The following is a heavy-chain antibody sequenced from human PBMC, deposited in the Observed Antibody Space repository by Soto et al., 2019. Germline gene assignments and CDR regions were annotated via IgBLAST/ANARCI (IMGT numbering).Heavy chain of an antibody. J-gene: IGHJ4*02. Sequence: LRLSCTASGFIFSDHGMHWVRQAPGKGLEWVASISGSVGSTFYADSVKGRFTISRDNYLNTLDLQLNSLRAEDTAVYYCAKDRTIASRTFDSWGQGALVTVSS. CDR2: ISGSVGST. V-gene: IGHV3-23*01. D-gene: IGHD6-6*01. CDR1: GFIFSDHG. CDR3: AKDRTIASRTFDS.